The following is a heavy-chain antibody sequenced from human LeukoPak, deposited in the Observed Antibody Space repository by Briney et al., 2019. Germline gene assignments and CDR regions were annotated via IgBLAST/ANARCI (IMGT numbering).Heavy chain of an antibody. CDR1: VHTFTGYY. Sequence: ASVKVSCKASVHTFTGYYMHWVRQAPGQGLEWMGWINPNSGVTNYAQNFQGRVTMTRDTSISTAFMELTSLRPDDTAVYYCARALSLDPWGQGTLVTVSS. J-gene: IGHJ5*02. V-gene: IGHV1-2*02. CDR2: INPNSGVT. CDR3: ARALSLDP.